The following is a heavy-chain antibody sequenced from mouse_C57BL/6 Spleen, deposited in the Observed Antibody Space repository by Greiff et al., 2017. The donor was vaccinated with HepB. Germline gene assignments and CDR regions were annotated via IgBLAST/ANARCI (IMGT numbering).Heavy chain of an antibody. J-gene: IGHJ2*01. V-gene: IGHV1-55*01. CDR2: IYPSSGST. Sequence: QVQLQQSGAELVKPGASVKMSCKASGYTFTSYWITWVKQRPGQGLEWIGDIYPSSGSTNYNEKFKSKATLTVDTSSSTAYMQLSSLTSEDSAVYYCAREDYYGSLFDYWGQGTTLTVSS. CDR3: AREDYYGSLFDY. D-gene: IGHD1-1*01. CDR1: GYTFTSYW.